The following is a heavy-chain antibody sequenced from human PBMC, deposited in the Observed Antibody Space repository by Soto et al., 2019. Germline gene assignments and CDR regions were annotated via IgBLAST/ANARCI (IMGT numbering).Heavy chain of an antibody. D-gene: IGHD4-17*01. CDR2: ISAYNGNT. CDR1: GYTFTSYG. V-gene: IGHV1-18*01. CDR3: ARDGALTTVTPIDY. J-gene: IGHJ4*02. Sequence: GASVKVSCKASGYTFTSYGISWVRQAPGQGLEWMGWISAYNGNTNYAQKLRGRVTMTTDTSTSTAYMELRSLRSDDTAVYYCARDGALTTVTPIDYWGQGTLVTVSS.